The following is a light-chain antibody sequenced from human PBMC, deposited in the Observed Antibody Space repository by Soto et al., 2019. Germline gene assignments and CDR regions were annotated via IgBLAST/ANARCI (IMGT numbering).Light chain of an antibody. CDR3: CSYTTSNTRQII. CDR2: DVS. Sequence: QSVLTPPTSVSGSPGRSITISCTGTSSDVGGYNYVSWYQQHPGKAPKFMIYDVSNRPSGVSNRFSGSKSGNTASLTSSGLQAEDEADYYCCSYTTSNTRQIIFGTGTKVTVL. V-gene: IGLV2-14*01. J-gene: IGLJ1*01. CDR1: SSDVGGYNY.